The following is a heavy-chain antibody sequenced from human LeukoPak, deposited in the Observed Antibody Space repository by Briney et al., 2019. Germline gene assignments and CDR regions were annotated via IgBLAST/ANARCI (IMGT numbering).Heavy chain of an antibody. Sequence: GGSLRLSCAASGFTFNTYGMSWVRQAPGKGLEWVANIKQDGSEKNYVDSVKGRFTISRDNAENSLFLQMNSLRVEDTAVYYCAREWQGGIAAAGTRIEGDYWGQGTLVAVSS. CDR3: AREWQGGIAAAGTRIEGDY. CDR2: IKQDGSEK. V-gene: IGHV3-7*01. D-gene: IGHD6-13*01. CDR1: GFTFNTYG. J-gene: IGHJ4*02.